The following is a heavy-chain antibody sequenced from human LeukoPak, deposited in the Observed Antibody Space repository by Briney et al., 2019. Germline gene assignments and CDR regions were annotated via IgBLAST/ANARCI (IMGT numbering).Heavy chain of an antibody. D-gene: IGHD6-6*01. CDR3: ARKKFIAAGGFDP. CDR1: GGAISSYY. J-gene: IGHJ5*02. CDR2: IYYSGST. Sequence: PSETLSLTCTVTGGAISSYYWFWIRQPPGKGLEWIGYIYYSGSTNYNPSLKSRVTISLDTSKNQFSLKLSSVTAADTAIHYCARKKFIAAGGFDPWGQGTLVTVSS. V-gene: IGHV4-59*01.